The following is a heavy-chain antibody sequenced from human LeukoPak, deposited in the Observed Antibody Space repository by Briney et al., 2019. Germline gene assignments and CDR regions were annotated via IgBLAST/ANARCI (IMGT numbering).Heavy chain of an antibody. Sequence: GGSLRLSCAASGFTFSSYGMHWVRQAPGKGLEWVSSISSSSSYIYYADSVKGRFTISRDNAKNSLYLQMNSLRAEDTAVYYCARDSGYYDSSGSFDYWGQGTLVTVSS. V-gene: IGHV3-21*01. CDR1: GFTFSSYG. J-gene: IGHJ4*02. D-gene: IGHD3-22*01. CDR2: ISSSSSYI. CDR3: ARDSGYYDSSGSFDY.